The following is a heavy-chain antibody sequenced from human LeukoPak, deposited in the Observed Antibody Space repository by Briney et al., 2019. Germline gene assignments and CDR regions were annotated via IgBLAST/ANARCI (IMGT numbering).Heavy chain of an antibody. CDR1: GYTFTSYG. CDR2: ISAYNGNT. V-gene: IGHV1-18*01. D-gene: IGHD6-13*01. CDR3: ARDSLYSSSLPSYGMDV. J-gene: IGHJ6*02. Sequence: ASVKVSCKASGYTFTSYGISWVRQAPGQGLEWMGWISAYNGNTNYAQKLQGRVTTTTDTSTSTAYMELRSLRSDDTAVYYCARDSLYSSSLPSYGMDVWGQGTTVTVSS.